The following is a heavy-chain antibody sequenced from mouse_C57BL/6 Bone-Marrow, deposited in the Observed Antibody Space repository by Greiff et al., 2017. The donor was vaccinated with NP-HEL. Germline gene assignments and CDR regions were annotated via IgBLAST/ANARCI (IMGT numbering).Heavy chain of an antibody. D-gene: IGHD2-1*01. CDR1: GFSLTSYG. J-gene: IGHJ4*01. Sequence: VQLQQSGPGLVAPSQSLSITCTVSGFSLTSYGVHWVRQPPGKGLEWLVVIWSDGSTTYNSALKSRLSISKDNSKSQVLLKMNSLQTDDTAMYYCARHVGNYPYYYAMDYWGKGTSVIVAS. CDR3: ARHVGNYPYYYAMDY. V-gene: IGHV2-6-1*01. CDR2: IWSDGST.